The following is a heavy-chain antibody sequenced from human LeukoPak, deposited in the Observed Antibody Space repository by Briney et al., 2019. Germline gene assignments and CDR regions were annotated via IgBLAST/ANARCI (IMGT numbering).Heavy chain of an antibody. Sequence: ASVYVSCKVSGYTFTSYDINWVRQATEQGLEWMGWMNPNSGNTGYAQKFQGRVTMTRNPSISTAYMELSSLRSEDTAVYYCARAVRRGYSYRGYWGQGTLVTVSS. V-gene: IGHV1-8*01. CDR2: MNPNSGNT. CDR3: ARAVRRGYSYRGY. CDR1: GYTFTSYD. D-gene: IGHD5-18*01. J-gene: IGHJ4*02.